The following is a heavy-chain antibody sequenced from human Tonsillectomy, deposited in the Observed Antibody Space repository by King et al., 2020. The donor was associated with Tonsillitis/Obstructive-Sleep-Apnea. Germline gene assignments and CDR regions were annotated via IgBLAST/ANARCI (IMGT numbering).Heavy chain of an antibody. CDR2: INSDGTDR. CDR3: GGPFWFGG. CDR1: GITLSGHW. Sequence: VQLVESGGGLVQPGGSLRLSCAASGITLSGHWMHWVRQAPGKGLVWVAHINSDGTDRNYADSVRGRFTISRDNANNMLYLQMNTLGAEDTAVYYCGGPFWFGGWRQGTLVTVSS. D-gene: IGHD3-10*01. V-gene: IGHV3-74*01. J-gene: IGHJ4*02.